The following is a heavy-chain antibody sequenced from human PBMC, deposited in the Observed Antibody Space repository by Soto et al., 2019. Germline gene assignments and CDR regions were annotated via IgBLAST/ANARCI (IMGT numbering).Heavy chain of an antibody. CDR2: INHSGST. Sequence: SETLSLTCAVYGGSFSGYYWSWIRQPPGKGLEWIGEINHSGSTNYNPSLKSRVTISVDTSKNQFSLKLSSVTAADTAVYYCASVKGSYGYFGYWGQGTLVTVS. J-gene: IGHJ4*02. CDR1: GGSFSGYY. V-gene: IGHV4-34*01. CDR3: ASVKGSYGYFGY. D-gene: IGHD5-18*01.